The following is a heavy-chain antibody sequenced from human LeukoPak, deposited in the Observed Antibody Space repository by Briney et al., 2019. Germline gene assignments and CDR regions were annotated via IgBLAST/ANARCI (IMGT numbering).Heavy chain of an antibody. CDR1: GFAFSNFA. V-gene: IGHV3-30-3*01. Sequence: PGGSLRLSCAASGFAFSNFAMHWVRQAPGKGLEWVATISNDGSNKYYADSVKGRFTVSRDNSKNTLYLQMNSLRAEDTAVYYCAKEYNSGNYRALDYWGQGTLVTVSS. J-gene: IGHJ4*02. D-gene: IGHD3-22*01. CDR3: AKEYNSGNYRALDY. CDR2: ISNDGSNK.